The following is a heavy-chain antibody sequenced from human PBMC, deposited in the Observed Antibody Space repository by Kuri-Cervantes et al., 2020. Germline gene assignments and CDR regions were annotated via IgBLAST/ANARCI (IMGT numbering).Heavy chain of an antibody. D-gene: IGHD5-18*01. Sequence: SVKVSCKVSGYTLTELSMHWVRQAPGKGLEWMGGIIPIFGTANYAQKFQGRVTITADESTSTAYMELSSLRSEDTAVYYCARVGGYSYGYEGYYYYGMDVWGQGTTVTVSS. CDR1: GYTLTELS. CDR2: IIPIFGTA. V-gene: IGHV1-69*13. CDR3: ARVGGYSYGYEGYYYYGMDV. J-gene: IGHJ6*02.